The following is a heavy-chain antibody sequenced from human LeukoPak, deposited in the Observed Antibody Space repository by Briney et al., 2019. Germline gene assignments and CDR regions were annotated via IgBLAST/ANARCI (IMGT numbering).Heavy chain of an antibody. CDR3: ARVDYGDYIDN. J-gene: IGHJ4*02. CDR1: GFTFSSYW. CDR2: ISSSCCTI. D-gene: IGHD4-17*01. V-gene: IGHV3-48*04. Sequence: PGGSLRLSCAASGFTFSSYWMSWVRQAPAKGLEWVSYISSSCCTIYYADSVKGRFTISRDNAKNSLYLKMTSLRAEDTAVYYCARVDYGDYIDNWGQRTLGT.